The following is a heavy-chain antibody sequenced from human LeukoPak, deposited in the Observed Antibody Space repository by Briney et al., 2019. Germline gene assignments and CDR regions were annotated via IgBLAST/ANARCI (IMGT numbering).Heavy chain of an antibody. Sequence: GGTLRLSCAASGFTFSSFGMSWVRQAPGKGLEWVSAMSGSGDSTYYADSVKGRFTISRDNSKNTLYLQMNGLRAEDTAIYYCAKSFPYYYGSGSYYINPFDSWGQGTLVTVSS. CDR1: GFTFSSFG. CDR3: AKSFPYYYGSGSYYINPFDS. J-gene: IGHJ4*02. V-gene: IGHV3-23*01. CDR2: MSGSGDST. D-gene: IGHD3-10*01.